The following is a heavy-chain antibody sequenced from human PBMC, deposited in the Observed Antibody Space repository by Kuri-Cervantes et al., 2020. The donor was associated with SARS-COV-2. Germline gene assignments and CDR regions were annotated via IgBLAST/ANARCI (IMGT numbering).Heavy chain of an antibody. CDR3: AKFQRGYQGMDV. CDR2: IGGSGGST. D-gene: IGHD5-18*01. V-gene: IGHV3-23*01. CDR1: GFTFSSYA. Sequence: GGSLRLSCAASGFTFSSYAMSWVRQAPGKGLEWVSAIGGSGGSTYYADSVKGRFTISRDNSKNTLYLQMNCLRAEDTAVYYCAKFQRGYQGMDVWGQGTTVTVSS. J-gene: IGHJ6*02.